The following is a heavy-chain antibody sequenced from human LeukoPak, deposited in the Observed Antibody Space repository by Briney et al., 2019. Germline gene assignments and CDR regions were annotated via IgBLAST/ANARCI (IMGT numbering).Heavy chain of an antibody. CDR1: VGTFSSYA. D-gene: IGHD5-24*01. CDR2: IIPIFGTA. V-gene: IGHV1-69*06. CDR3: AREEEAGFNDY. Sequence: SVKVSCKASVGTFSSYAISWVRQAPGQGLEWMGRIIPIFGTANYAQRFQGRVTITADKSTSTAYMELSSLRSEDTAVYYCAREEEAGFNDYWGQGTLVTVSS. J-gene: IGHJ4*02.